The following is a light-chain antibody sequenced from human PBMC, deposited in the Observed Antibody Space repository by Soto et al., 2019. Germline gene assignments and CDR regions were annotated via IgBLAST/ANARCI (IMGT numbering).Light chain of an antibody. Sequence: EIVMTQSPATLSVSPGETATLSCRASQSVSSNLGWYQQKPGQAPRLLIYGASTRATGIPARFSGSGSGTEFTLTISSLQSEDFAVYSCQQYNTSPITFGQGTRLEIK. V-gene: IGKV3-15*01. J-gene: IGKJ5*01. CDR1: QSVSSN. CDR2: GAS. CDR3: QQYNTSPIT.